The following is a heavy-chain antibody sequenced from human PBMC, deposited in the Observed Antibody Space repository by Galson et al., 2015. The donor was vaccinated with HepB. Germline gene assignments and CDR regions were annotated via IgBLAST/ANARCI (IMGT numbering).Heavy chain of an antibody. J-gene: IGHJ4*02. CDR1: GFTFSDYY. D-gene: IGHD6-13*01. CDR3: ARRPIAAAGTDLYFDY. V-gene: IGHV3-11*01. CDR2: ISSSGSTI. Sequence: SLRLSCAASGFTFSDYYMSWIRQAPGKGLEWVSYISSSGSTIYYADSVKGRFTISRDNAKNSLYLQMNSLRAEDTAVYYCARRPIAAAGTDLYFDYWGQGTLVTVSS.